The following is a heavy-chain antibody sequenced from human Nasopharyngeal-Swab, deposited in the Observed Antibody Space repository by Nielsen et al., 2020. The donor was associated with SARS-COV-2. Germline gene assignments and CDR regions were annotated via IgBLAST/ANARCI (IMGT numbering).Heavy chain of an antibody. V-gene: IGHV4-39*07. J-gene: IGHJ4*02. D-gene: IGHD6-13*01. Sequence: GSLRLSCTVSGGSISSSSYYWGWIRQPPGKGLEWIGSIYYSGSPSYNPSLKSRVTISVDTSKNQFSLKLTSVTAADTAVYYCARGLAAAWYGIYYFDYWGQGTLVTVSS. CDR2: IYYSGSP. CDR3: ARGLAAAWYGIYYFDY. CDR1: GGSISSSSYY.